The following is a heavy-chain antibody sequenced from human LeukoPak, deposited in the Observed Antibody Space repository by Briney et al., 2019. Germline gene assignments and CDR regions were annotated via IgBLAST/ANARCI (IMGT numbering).Heavy chain of an antibody. V-gene: IGHV4-59*01. D-gene: IGHD3-9*01. CDR1: GGSISSYY. J-gene: IGHJ5*02. CDR3: ATLTGYPSESWFDP. CDR2: IYYTGST. Sequence: SETLSLTCTVSGGSISSYYWSWIRQPPGKGLEWIGYIYYTGSTNYNPPLKSRVTISVDTSKNQFSLKLSSVTAADTAVYYCATLTGYPSESWFDPWGQGILVTVSS.